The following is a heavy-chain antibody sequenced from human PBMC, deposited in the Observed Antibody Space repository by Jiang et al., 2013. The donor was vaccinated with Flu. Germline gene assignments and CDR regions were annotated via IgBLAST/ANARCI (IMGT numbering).Heavy chain of an antibody. V-gene: IGHV1-69*02. J-gene: IGHJ6*02. CDR2: IIPILGIA. D-gene: IGHD1-26*01. CDR3: ASGGSYSYYYYYGMDV. CDR1: GGTFSSYT. Sequence: GAEVKKPGSSVKVSCKASGGTFSSYTISWVRQAPGQGLEWMGRIIPILGIANYAQKFQGRVTITADKSTSTAYMELSSLRSEDTAVYYCASGGSYSYYYYYGMDVWGQGTTVTVSS.